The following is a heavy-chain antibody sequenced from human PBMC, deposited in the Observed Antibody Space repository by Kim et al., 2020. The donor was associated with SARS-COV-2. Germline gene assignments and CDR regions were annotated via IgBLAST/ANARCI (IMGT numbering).Heavy chain of an antibody. Sequence: GGSLRLSCAASGFSFSNFDMNWVRQAPEKGLEWVAFISSSDDTVYYADSVRGRFTISRDNAKKSLYLQMNNLRVEDTAVYYCATAASGDGWPDCRCQGTLVIVSS. D-gene: IGHD6-19*01. J-gene: IGHJ4*02. CDR2: ISSSDDTV. CDR1: GFSFSNFD. CDR3: ATAASGDGWPDC. V-gene: IGHV3-48*03.